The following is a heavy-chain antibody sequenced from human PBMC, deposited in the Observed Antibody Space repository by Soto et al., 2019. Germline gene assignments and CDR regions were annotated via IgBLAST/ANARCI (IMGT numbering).Heavy chain of an antibody. J-gene: IGHJ4*02. CDR2: IYYSGIT. Sequence: QVQLQESGPGLVKPSETLSLTCTISGGSISSYYWSWIRQPPGKGLEWIGYIYYSGITNYNPSLKSRVTISVDTSKNQFSLKLSSVTAADTAVYYCARDSIAARGPFDYWGQGTLVTVSS. D-gene: IGHD6-6*01. CDR1: GGSISSYY. CDR3: ARDSIAARGPFDY. V-gene: IGHV4-59*01.